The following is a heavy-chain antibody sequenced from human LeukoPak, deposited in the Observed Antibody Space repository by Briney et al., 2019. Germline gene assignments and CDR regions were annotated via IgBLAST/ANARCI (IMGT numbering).Heavy chain of an antibody. V-gene: IGHV4-4*07. CDR2: IYTSGST. J-gene: IGHJ6*03. CDR1: GGSISSYY. CDR3: ARDGCSRTSCYAYYYYYMDV. D-gene: IGHD2-2*01. Sequence: PSETLSLTCTVSGGSISSYYWSWIRQPAGKGLEWIGRIYTSGSTNYNPSLKSRVTMSVDTSKNQFSLKLSSVTAADTAVYYCARDGCSRTSCYAYYYYYMDVWGKGTTVTVSS.